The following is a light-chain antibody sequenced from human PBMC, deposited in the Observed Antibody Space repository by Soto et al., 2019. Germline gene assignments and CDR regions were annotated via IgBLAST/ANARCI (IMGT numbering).Light chain of an antibody. Sequence: IVLTHSPGTLSFSPGEIATLSCRASQSVSSSYLAWYQQKPGQAPRLLIYDASSRATGIPDRFSGGGSGTDFTLTISRLEPEDFAVYYCQQFSSYPLTFGGGTKVDIK. J-gene: IGKJ4*01. CDR2: DAS. CDR3: QQFSSYPLT. CDR1: QSVSSSY. V-gene: IGKV3-20*01.